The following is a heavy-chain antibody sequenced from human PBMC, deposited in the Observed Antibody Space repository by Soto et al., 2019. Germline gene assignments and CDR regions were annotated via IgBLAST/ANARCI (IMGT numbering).Heavy chain of an antibody. CDR1: GGTFSSYT. Sequence: QVQLVQSGAEVKKPGSSVKVSCKASGGTFSSYTISWVRQAPGQGLEWMGRIIPILGIANYAQKFQGRVTITADKSTSXXYXELXILRSEDTAVYYCARALQVAVAGTGPYYYYYGMDVWGQGTTVTVSS. V-gene: IGHV1-69*02. D-gene: IGHD6-19*01. J-gene: IGHJ6*02. CDR3: ARALQVAVAGTGPYYYYYGMDV. CDR2: IIPILGIA.